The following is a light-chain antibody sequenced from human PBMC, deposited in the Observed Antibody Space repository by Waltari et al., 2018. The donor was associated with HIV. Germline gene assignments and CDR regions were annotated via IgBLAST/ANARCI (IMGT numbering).Light chain of an antibody. CDR2: GKN. Sequence: SSELTQDPSVSVALGQTVKITCQGDSLRDYYASWYQKKPGQAPILVFYGKNNRPARIPARLSVSSSRNTDSLTITGAQAEDEADYYCSSRDKSGHLVIFGGGTRLIVL. CDR3: SSRDKSGHLVI. J-gene: IGLJ2*01. CDR1: SLRDYY. V-gene: IGLV3-19*01.